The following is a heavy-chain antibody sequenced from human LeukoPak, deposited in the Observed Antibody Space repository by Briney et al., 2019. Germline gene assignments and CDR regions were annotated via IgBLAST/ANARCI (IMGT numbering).Heavy chain of an antibody. D-gene: IGHD3-3*01. CDR3: ARDYTDYDFWSGPPGYMDV. CDR2: IYPGDSDT. J-gene: IGHJ6*03. CDR1: GYSFTSYW. V-gene: IGHV5-51*01. Sequence: GESLKISCKGSGYSFTSYWIGWVRQMPGKGLEWMGIIYPGDSDTRYSPSFQGQVTISADKSISTAYLQWSSLKASDTAMYYCARDYTDYDFWSGPPGYMDVWGKGTPVTVSS.